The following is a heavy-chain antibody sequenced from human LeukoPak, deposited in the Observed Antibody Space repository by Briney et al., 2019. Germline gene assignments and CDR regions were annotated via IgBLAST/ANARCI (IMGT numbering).Heavy chain of an antibody. J-gene: IGHJ3*02. D-gene: IGHD6-13*01. Sequence: GGSLRLSCAASGFTVSSNYMSWVRQAPGKGLEWVSVIYSGGSTYYADSVKGRFTISRDNSKNTLYLQMNSLRAEDTAVYYCARDGAAAGLNDAFDIWGQGTMVTVSS. V-gene: IGHV3-53*01. CDR3: ARDGAAAGLNDAFDI. CDR2: IYSGGST. CDR1: GFTVSSNY.